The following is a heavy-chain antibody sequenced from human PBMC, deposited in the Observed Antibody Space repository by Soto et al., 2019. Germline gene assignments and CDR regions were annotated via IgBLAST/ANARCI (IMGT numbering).Heavy chain of an antibody. D-gene: IGHD6-6*01. V-gene: IGHV1-3*01. CDR3: AKLTKLARQLPDA. J-gene: IGHJ5*02. Sequence: ASVKVSCKASGYTFTSYAMHWVRQAPGQRLEWMGWINAGNGNTKYSQKFQGRVTITRDTSASTAYMELSSLRAEDTAVYYCAKLTKLARQLPDAWGQGTLVTVSS. CDR1: GYTFTSYA. CDR2: INAGNGNT.